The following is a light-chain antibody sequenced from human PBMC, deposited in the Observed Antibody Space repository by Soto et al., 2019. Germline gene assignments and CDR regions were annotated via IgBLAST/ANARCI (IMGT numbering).Light chain of an antibody. J-gene: IGKJ1*01. CDR1: QSVSTTY. Sequence: EIVLTQSPGTLSLSPGERATLSCRASQSVSTTYLAWYQQKPGQAPRLLIYGASSRATGIPDRFSGSGSGTDFTLTISSLEPEDFAVYYCQHRSNWPPTWTFGQGTKVEIK. CDR2: GAS. V-gene: IGKV3D-20*02. CDR3: QHRSNWPPTWT.